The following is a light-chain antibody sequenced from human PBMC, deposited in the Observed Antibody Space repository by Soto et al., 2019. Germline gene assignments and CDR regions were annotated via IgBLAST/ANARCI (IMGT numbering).Light chain of an antibody. CDR3: LLYYSGHVRL. Sequence: QAVVTQKPSLTVSPGGTVTLTCASSTGAVTSDYFPNWIQQKPGQTPRSLIYNTNNKYSWTPARFSGYLLGGKAALTLSDVQPDDEADYYCLLYYSGHVRLFGGGTKLTVL. CDR1: TGAVTSDYF. V-gene: IGLV7-43*01. J-gene: IGLJ2*01. CDR2: NTN.